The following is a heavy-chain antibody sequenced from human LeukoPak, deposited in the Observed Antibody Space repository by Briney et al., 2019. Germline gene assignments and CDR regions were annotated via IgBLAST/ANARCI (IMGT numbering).Heavy chain of an antibody. CDR3: ARLLLYSSGWYGGQGDY. CDR2: IYTSGTI. D-gene: IGHD6-19*01. J-gene: IGHJ4*02. Sequence: SETLSLTCTVSGGSISSYYWSWIRQPAGTALEWIGRIYTSGTITYNPSLKSRVTMSVDTSKNQFSLKLSSVTAADTAVYYCARLLLYSSGWYGGQGDYWGQGTLVTVSS. CDR1: GGSISSYY. V-gene: IGHV4-4*07.